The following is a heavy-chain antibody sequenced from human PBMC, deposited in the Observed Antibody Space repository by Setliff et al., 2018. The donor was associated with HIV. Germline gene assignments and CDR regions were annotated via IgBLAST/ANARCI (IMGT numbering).Heavy chain of an antibody. J-gene: IGHJ4*02. V-gene: IGHV1-2*02. CDR3: ARLKL. CDR2: INPNSGGT. Sequence: ASVKVSCKASGYTFSGYYFHWVRQAPGQGLEWMGWINPNSGGTNYAQKFHGRVTMTTDTSISTAYMELSSLRSEDTAVYYCARLKLWGQGTLVTVSS. D-gene: IGHD3-16*01. CDR1: GYTFSGYY.